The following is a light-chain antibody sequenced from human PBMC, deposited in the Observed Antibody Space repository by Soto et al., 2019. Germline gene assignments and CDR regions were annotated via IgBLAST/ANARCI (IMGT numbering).Light chain of an antibody. J-gene: IGKJ1*01. Sequence: DIQMNQSPSSLSASVGDRFTITCQASQDISNYLNWYQQKLGKAPKLLIYKASTLQGGVPSRFSGSGSGTEFTLTISSLQPDDFATFYCQQYVSSPWTFGQGSMVDIK. V-gene: IGKV1-5*03. CDR1: QDISNY. CDR3: QQYVSSPWT. CDR2: KAS.